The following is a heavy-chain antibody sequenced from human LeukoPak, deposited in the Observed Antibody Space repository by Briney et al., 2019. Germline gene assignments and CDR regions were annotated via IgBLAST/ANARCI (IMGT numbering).Heavy chain of an antibody. CDR3: AKARGLYCSSTSCYECDV. Sequence: GASVKVSCKASGYTFTAYYIHWVRQAPGQGLEWMGWINPNSGGTNCAQKFQGRVTLTRDTSITTAYMELSRLRSDDTAVYYCAKARGLYCSSTSCYECDVWGKGTTVTVSS. D-gene: IGHD2-2*01. J-gene: IGHJ6*04. V-gene: IGHV1-2*02. CDR2: INPNSGGT. CDR1: GYTFTAYY.